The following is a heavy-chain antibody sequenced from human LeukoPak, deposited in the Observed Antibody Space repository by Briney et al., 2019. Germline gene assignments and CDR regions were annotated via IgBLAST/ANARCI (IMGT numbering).Heavy chain of an antibody. CDR2: IRGSGDST. CDR3: AKGGGDYPHWYFDL. CDR1: GFTFSSYA. D-gene: IGHD4-17*01. J-gene: IGHJ2*01. V-gene: IGHV3-23*01. Sequence: GGSLRLSCAASGFTFSSYAMTWVRQAPGKGLEWVSAIRGSGDSTYYADSVKGRFTISRDNSKNTLLLQMSSLRVEDTAVYYCAKGGGDYPHWYFDLWGRGTLVTVSS.